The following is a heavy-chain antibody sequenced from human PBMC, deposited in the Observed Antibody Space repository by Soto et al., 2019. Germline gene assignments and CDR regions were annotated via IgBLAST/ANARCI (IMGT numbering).Heavy chain of an antibody. Sequence: QVQLVQSGAEVKKPGASVRVSCKASGYTFTSYVFTWVRQAPGQGLEYVGWISAYNGDTNYAQKSQGRPTMSTDTSTRTAYMELRNLRSADTAVYYCAGGEESSDWYRESWGQGTLVTVSS. J-gene: IGHJ5*02. CDR1: GYTFTSYV. CDR3: AGGEESSDWYRES. CDR2: ISAYNGDT. V-gene: IGHV1-18*01. D-gene: IGHD6-19*01.